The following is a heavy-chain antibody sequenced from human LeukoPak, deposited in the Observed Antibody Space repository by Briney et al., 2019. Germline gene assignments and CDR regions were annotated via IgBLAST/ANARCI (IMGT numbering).Heavy chain of an antibody. CDR3: AKTTGGAAGNRVFDH. Sequence: GGSLRLSCAASGFTFSSHAMSWVRQAPGKGLEWVSAISASGDGIYYTDSVKGRFTMSRDNSKDTLYLQMNSLRADDTAVYYCAKTTGGAAGNRVFDHWGQGALVTVSS. D-gene: IGHD6-13*01. V-gene: IGHV3-23*01. J-gene: IGHJ4*02. CDR1: GFTFSSHA. CDR2: ISASGDGI.